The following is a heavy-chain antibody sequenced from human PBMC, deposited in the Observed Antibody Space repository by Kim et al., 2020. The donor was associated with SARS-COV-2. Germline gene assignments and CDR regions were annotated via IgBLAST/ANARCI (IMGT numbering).Heavy chain of an antibody. J-gene: IGHJ4*02. V-gene: IGHV1-3*01. Sequence: SQKFQGRVTITSDTSASTAYMELSSLRSEDTAVYYCARGYYDILTGPPDYWGQGTLVTVSS. CDR3: ARGYYDILTGPPDY. D-gene: IGHD3-9*01.